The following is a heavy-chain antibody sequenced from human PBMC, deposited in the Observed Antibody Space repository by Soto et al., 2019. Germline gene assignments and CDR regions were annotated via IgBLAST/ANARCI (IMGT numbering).Heavy chain of an antibody. CDR2: IYYRGST. CDR1: GDSITGSH. Sequence: SETLSLTCTVSGDSITGSHWNWIRQPLGKPLEWIGYIYYRGSTNYNPSLKSRLTLSVDTSKNQIFLRLNSVTAADTAVYYCAKYRRTDADGYTLDFWGRGTLVTVSS. J-gene: IGHJ4*02. V-gene: IGHV4-59*01. D-gene: IGHD5-12*01. CDR3: AKYRRTDADGYTLDF.